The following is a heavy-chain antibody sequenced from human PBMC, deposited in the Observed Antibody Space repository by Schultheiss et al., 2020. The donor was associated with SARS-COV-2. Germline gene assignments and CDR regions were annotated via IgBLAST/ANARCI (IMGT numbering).Heavy chain of an antibody. CDR2: ISYDGSNK. J-gene: IGHJ6*02. CDR3: ARHDSVMGYYYYGMDV. Sequence: GGSLRLSCAASGFIFSSYAMHWVRQAPGKGLEWVAVISYDGSNKYYADSVKGRFTISRDNSKNTLYLQMNSLRAEDTAVYYCARHDSVMGYYYYGMDVWGQGTTVTVSS. CDR1: GFIFSSYA. D-gene: IGHD3-10*01. V-gene: IGHV3-30*04.